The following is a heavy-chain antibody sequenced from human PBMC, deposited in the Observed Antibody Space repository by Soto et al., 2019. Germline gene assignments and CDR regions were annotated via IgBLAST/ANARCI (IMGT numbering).Heavy chain of an antibody. CDR3: ASWLKEAGRGGKYNYGMDV. CDR1: GGTFSNYA. Sequence: QVQLVQSGAEVKKPGSSVKVSCKASGGTFSNYAFSWVRQAPGQGLEWVGGIMPIFGRADYAQKFRGRVTITADESTTTAHMELSSLRSEDTAVYYWASWLKEAGRGGKYNYGMDVWGQGTTVTVSS. J-gene: IGHJ6*02. D-gene: IGHD6-19*01. V-gene: IGHV1-69*12. CDR2: IMPIFGRA.